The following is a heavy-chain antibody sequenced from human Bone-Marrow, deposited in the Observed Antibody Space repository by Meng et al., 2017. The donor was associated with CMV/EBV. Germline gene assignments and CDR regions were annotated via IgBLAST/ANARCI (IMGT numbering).Heavy chain of an antibody. D-gene: IGHD3-9*01. CDR3: ARGGLYDILTGYGRGVGLMDV. CDR2: ISSSGSTI. Sequence: GESLKISCAASGFTFSSYEMNWVRQAPGKGLEWVSYISSSGSTIYYADSVKGRFTISRDNAKNSLYLKMNSLRAEDTAVYYCARGGLYDILTGYGRGVGLMDVWGQGTTVTVSS. CDR1: GFTFSSYE. J-gene: IGHJ6*02. V-gene: IGHV3-48*03.